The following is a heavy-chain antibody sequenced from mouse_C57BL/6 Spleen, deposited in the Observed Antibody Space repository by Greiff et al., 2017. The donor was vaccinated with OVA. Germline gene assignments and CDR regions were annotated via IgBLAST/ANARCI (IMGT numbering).Heavy chain of an antibody. J-gene: IGHJ1*03. D-gene: IGHD3-2*02. Sequence: DVKLVESGPELVKPGASVKMSCKASGYTFTDYNMHWVKQSHGKSLEWIGYINPNNGGTSYNQKFKGKATLTVNKSSSTAYMELRSLTSEDSAVYYCAREGKLRNWYFDVWGTGTTVTVSS. CDR1: GYTFTDYN. CDR3: AREGKLRNWYFDV. CDR2: INPNNGGT. V-gene: IGHV1-22*01.